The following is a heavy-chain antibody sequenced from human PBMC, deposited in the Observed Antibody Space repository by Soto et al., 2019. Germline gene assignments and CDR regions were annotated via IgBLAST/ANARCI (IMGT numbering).Heavy chain of an antibody. J-gene: IGHJ4*02. Sequence: ASVKVSCKASGYTLTGYYMHWVRQAPGQGLEWMGWINPNSGGTNYAQKFQGRVTMTRDTSISTAYMELSRLRSDDTAVYYCAPTWGAPDPLDYWGQGTLVTVSS. CDR3: APTWGAPDPLDY. CDR2: INPNSGGT. V-gene: IGHV1-2*02. D-gene: IGHD3-16*01. CDR1: GYTLTGYY.